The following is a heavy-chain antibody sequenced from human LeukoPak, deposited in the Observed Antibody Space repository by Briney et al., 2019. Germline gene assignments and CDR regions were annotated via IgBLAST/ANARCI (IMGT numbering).Heavy chain of an antibody. J-gene: IGHJ5*02. V-gene: IGHV4-59*08. D-gene: IGHD2-2*01. Sequence: PSETLSLTCTVSGGSISSYYWSWIRQPPGKGLEWIGYIYYSGSTNYNPSLKSRVTISVDTSKNQFSLKLSSVTAADTAVYYCARATNRYCSSTSCYGTDNWFDPWGQGTLVTVSS. CDR3: ARATNRYCSSTSCYGTDNWFDP. CDR2: IYYSGST. CDR1: GGSISSYY.